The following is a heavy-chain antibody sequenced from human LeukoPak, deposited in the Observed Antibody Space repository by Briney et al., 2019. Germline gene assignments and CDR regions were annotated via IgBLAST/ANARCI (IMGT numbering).Heavy chain of an antibody. CDR3: AREGDSGSYYPYY. CDR2: ISYDGSNK. Sequence: PGGSLRLSCAASGFTFSSYGMHWARQAPGKGLEWVAVISYDGSNKYYADSVKGRFTISRDNSKNTLYLQMNSLRAEDTAVYYCAREGDSGSYYPYYWGQGTLVTVSS. CDR1: GFTFSSYG. D-gene: IGHD1-26*01. J-gene: IGHJ4*02. V-gene: IGHV3-30*03.